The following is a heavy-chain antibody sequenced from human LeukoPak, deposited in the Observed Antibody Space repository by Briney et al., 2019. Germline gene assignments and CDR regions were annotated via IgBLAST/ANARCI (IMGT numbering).Heavy chain of an antibody. CDR3: ARPTYYYERGAFDI. V-gene: IGHV4-38-2*01. J-gene: IGHJ3*02. D-gene: IGHD3-22*01. Sequence: SETLSLCCAVSGCTIRGGYCWGWIRQPPGKGLEWIGSIYHSGSTYYNPSLKSRVTISVDTSKNQFSLKLSSVTAADTAVYYCARPTYYYERGAFDIWGQGTMVTVSS. CDR2: IYHSGST. CDR1: GCTIRGGYC.